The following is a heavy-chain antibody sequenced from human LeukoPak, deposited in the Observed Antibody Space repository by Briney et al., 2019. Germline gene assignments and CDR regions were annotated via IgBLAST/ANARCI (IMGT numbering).Heavy chain of an antibody. CDR3: ARVSGWYGVSDDY. D-gene: IGHD6-19*01. CDR2: INPSGGST. J-gene: IGHJ4*02. Sequence: GASVKVSCKASGYTFTSYYMHWVRQAPGQGLEWMGIINPSGGSTSYAQKFQGRVTMTRNTSISTAYMELSSLRSEDTAVYYCARVSGWYGVSDDYWGQGTLVTVSS. CDR1: GYTFTSYY. V-gene: IGHV1-46*01.